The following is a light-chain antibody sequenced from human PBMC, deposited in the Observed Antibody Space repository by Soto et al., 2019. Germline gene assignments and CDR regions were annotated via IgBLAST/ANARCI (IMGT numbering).Light chain of an antibody. V-gene: IGKV3-15*01. CDR1: QSVSSK. CDR2: GAS. Sequence: EKVMTQSPATLSVSPGERATLSCRASQSVSSKLAWYQQKPGQAPRLLIYGASTRATGIPARFSGSGSGTEFTLTIRSLQSEDFAVYYCQQYNDWPVTFGQGTKVEIK. J-gene: IGKJ1*01. CDR3: QQYNDWPVT.